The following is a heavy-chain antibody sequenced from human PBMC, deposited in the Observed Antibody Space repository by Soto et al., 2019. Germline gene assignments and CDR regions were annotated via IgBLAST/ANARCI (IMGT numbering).Heavy chain of an antibody. CDR3: AKDRYGRTYVSFDY. V-gene: IGHV3-7*05. Sequence: PGGSLRLSCAASGFTFSGYWMTWVRQAPGKGLEGVANISPDGSEEYYVDSVKGRFTISRDNAKNSVYLQMNSLRAEDTAIYYCAKDRYGRTYVSFDYWGQGVLVTVSS. CDR1: GFTFSGYW. D-gene: IGHD3-16*01. J-gene: IGHJ4*02. CDR2: ISPDGSEE.